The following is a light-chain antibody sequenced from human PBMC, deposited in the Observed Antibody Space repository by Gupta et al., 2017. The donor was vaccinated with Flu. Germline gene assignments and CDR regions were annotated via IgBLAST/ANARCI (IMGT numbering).Light chain of an antibody. CDR2: GAS. J-gene: IGKJ4*01. V-gene: IGKV3D-15*01. CDR3: QQYYLWPPLT. CDR1: QNVNDN. Sequence: EIVLTQSPATLSASPGERVSLSCRASQNVNDNLAWYQQKPGQPPRLLIYGASSSVTGVPARFSGSGCGTDFTLTVSSRQSEDSAVYYCQQYYLWPPLTFGGGTKVEI.